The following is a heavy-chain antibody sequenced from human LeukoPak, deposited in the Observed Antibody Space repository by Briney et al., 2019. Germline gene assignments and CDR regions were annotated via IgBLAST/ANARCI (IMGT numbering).Heavy chain of an antibody. CDR3: ARGVYIVAAQYGY. D-gene: IGHD6-13*01. J-gene: IGHJ4*02. CDR1: GGSISSYY. CDR2: IYYSGTT. V-gene: IGHV4-59*01. Sequence: SETLSLTCTVSGGSISSYYWSWIRQPPGKGLEWIGYIYYSGTTNYNPSLKSRVTISVDTSENQFSLKLSSVTAADTAVYYCARGVYIVAAQYGYWGQGTLVTASS.